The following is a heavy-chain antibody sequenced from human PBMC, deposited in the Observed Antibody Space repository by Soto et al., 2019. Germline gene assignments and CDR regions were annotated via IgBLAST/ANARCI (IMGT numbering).Heavy chain of an antibody. V-gene: IGHV1-69*06. Sequence: SVKVSCKASGGTFSSYAISWVRQAPGQGLEWMGGIIPIFGTANYAQKFQGRVTITADKSTSTAYMELSSLRSEDTTVYYCARGYCSGGSCSNWFDPWGQGTLVTVSS. J-gene: IGHJ5*02. CDR2: IIPIFGTA. CDR3: ARGYCSGGSCSNWFDP. CDR1: GGTFSSYA. D-gene: IGHD2-15*01.